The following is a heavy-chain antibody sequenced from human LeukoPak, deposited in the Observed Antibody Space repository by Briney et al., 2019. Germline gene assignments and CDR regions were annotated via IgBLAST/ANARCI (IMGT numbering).Heavy chain of an antibody. Sequence: PGGSLRLSCAASGFTFSSYDMHWVRQATGKGLEWVSAIGTAGDTYYPGSVKGRFTISRENAKNSLYLQMNSLRAGDTAVYYCARVSGYGDYLDYWGQGTLVTVSS. CDR2: IGTAGDT. J-gene: IGHJ4*02. V-gene: IGHV3-13*01. CDR1: GFTFSSYD. D-gene: IGHD4-17*01. CDR3: ARVSGYGDYLDY.